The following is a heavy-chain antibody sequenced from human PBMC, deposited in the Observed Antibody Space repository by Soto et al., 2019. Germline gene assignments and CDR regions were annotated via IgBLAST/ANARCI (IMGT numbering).Heavy chain of an antibody. V-gene: IGHV6-1*01. D-gene: IGHD3-16*01. J-gene: IGHJ5*01. CDR1: GDSVSSNSAA. CDR2: TYYRSKWYN. Sequence: SQTLSLTCAISGDSVSSNSAAWNWIRQSPSRGLEWLGRTYYRSKWYNDYAVSVKSRITINPDTSKNQFSLQLNSVTAADTAVYYCATDPGGPPLNRFDSWGHGTLVTVSS. CDR3: ATDPGGPPLNRFDS.